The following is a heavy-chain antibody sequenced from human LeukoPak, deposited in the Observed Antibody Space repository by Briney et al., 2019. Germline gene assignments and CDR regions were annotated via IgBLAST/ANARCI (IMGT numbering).Heavy chain of an antibody. Sequence: ASLKVSCKASGYRFSSNGISWVRQAPGQGLEWVGWVSTYNSESNSEPKFQGRVTMTRDTFTSTVYMELRGLRTDDTAVYYCARDNWNEFDPWGQGTLVTVSS. CDR3: ARDNWNEFDP. J-gene: IGHJ5*02. CDR1: GYRFSSNG. D-gene: IGHD1-20*01. V-gene: IGHV1-18*01. CDR2: VSTYNSES.